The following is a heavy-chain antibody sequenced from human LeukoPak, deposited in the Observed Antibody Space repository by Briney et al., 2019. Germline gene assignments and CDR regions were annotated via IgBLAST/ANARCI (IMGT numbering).Heavy chain of an antibody. J-gene: IGHJ3*02. D-gene: IGHD4-17*01. CDR2: ITGSGGWA. V-gene: IGHV3-23*01. CDR3: AKDPNGDYIGAFDI. Sequence: GGSLRLSCAASGLTFSSYAMMWLRQAPGQGLEWVSAITGSGGWALYADSVKGRFTISRDNSKNTLYLQMSSLRAEDTAVYYCAKDPNGDYIGAFDIWGQGTMVTVSS. CDR1: GLTFSSYA.